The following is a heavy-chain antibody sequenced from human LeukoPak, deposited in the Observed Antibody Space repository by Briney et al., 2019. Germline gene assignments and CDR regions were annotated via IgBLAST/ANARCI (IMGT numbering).Heavy chain of an antibody. CDR1: GDSIKSSSYY. J-gene: IGHJ5*02. CDR2: IYYSGTT. V-gene: IGHV4-39*07. CDR3: ARGGPYCGGDCQNWFDP. D-gene: IGHD2-21*02. Sequence: PSETLSLTCTVSGDSIKSSSYYWAWVRQPPGKGLEWIASIYYSGTTYYNPSLKSRVTISVDTSKNQFSLKLSSVTAADTAVYYCARGGPYCGGDCQNWFDPWGEGTLVTVSS.